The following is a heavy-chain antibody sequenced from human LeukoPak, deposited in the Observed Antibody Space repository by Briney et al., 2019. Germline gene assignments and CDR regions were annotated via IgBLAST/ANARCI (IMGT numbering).Heavy chain of an antibody. CDR2: INHSGST. CDR1: GGSFSAYY. J-gene: IGHJ5*02. D-gene: IGHD3-22*01. CDR3: ARVEAYDSSP. Sequence: SETLSLTCAVYGGSFSAYYWSWIRQPPGKGLEWIGEINHSGSTNYNPSLKSRITISVDTSKNQFSLKLSSVTAADTAVYYCARVEAYDSSPWGQGTLVTVSS. V-gene: IGHV4-34*01.